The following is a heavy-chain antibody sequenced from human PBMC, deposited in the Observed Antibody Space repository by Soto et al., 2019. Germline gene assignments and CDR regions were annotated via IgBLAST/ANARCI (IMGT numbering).Heavy chain of an antibody. CDR2: ISRGGDDT. CDR3: ASSSGWMDVLDI. Sequence: EVQLLESGGGLVQPGGSLRLSCAGSGFNFQNYDMSWVRQAPGKGLEWVSGISRGGDDTYYADSVKGRFIISRDNSKNTLYLQIHSLRADDTALFYCASSSGWMDVLDIWGQGTMVTVST. J-gene: IGHJ3*01. D-gene: IGHD6-19*01. CDR1: GFNFQNYD. V-gene: IGHV3-23*01.